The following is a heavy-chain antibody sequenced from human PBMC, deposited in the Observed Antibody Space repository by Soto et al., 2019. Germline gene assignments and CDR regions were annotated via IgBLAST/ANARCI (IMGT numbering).Heavy chain of an antibody. V-gene: IGHV3-23*01. CDR3: AKLGYCISGGCYTGALVV. CDR1: GLTFSRYA. Sequence: GGSLRLSCAASGLTFSRYAMSWVRQAPGKGQEWVSAISGSGSSTDYADSLRGRFTISRDNSKNTLYLQMNSLRAEDTALYYCAKLGYCISGGCYTGALVVSGRGTMVTVSS. D-gene: IGHD2-8*01. J-gene: IGHJ3*01. CDR2: ISGSGSST.